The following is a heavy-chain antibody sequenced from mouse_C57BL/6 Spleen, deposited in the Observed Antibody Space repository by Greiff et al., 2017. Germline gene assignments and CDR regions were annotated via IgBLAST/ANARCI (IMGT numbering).Heavy chain of an antibody. J-gene: IGHJ2*01. Sequence: QVQLQQPGAELVMPGASVKLSCKASGYTFTSYWMHWVKQRPGQGLEWIGEIDPSDSYTNYNQKFKGKSTLTVDKSSSTAYMQLSRLTSEDSAVYYCASGEQLRPFDYWGQGTTLTVSS. CDR1: GYTFTSYW. CDR2: IDPSDSYT. CDR3: ASGEQLRPFDY. D-gene: IGHD3-2*02. V-gene: IGHV1-69*01.